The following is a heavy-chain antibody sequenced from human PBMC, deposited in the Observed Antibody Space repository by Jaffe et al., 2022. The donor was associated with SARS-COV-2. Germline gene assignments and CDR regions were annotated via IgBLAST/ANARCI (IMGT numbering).Heavy chain of an antibody. Sequence: QVQLQESGPGLVKPSETLSLTCTVSGGSISSYYWSWIRQPPGKGLEWIGYIYYSGSTNYNPSLKSRVTISVDTSKNQFSLKLSSVTAADTAVYYCARFVFEPFTRYFDWSAWWFDPWGQGTLVTVSS. D-gene: IGHD3-9*01. CDR3: ARFVFEPFTRYFDWSAWWFDP. J-gene: IGHJ5*02. CDR1: GGSISSYY. CDR2: IYYSGST. V-gene: IGHV4-59*01.